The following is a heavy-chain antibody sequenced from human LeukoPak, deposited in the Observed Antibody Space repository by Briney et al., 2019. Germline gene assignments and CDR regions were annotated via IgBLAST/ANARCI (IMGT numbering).Heavy chain of an antibody. J-gene: IGHJ5*02. CDR1: GYTLTELS. D-gene: IGHD1-1*01. CDR3: ATSLYNWNDWFDP. CDR2: FDPEDGET. Sequence: SXXXSCXXSGYTLTELSMHWVRQAPGKGLEWMGGFDPEDGETIYAQKFQGRVTMTEDTSTDTAYMELGSLRSEDTAVYYCATSLYNWNDWFDPWGQGTLVTVSS. V-gene: IGHV1-24*01.